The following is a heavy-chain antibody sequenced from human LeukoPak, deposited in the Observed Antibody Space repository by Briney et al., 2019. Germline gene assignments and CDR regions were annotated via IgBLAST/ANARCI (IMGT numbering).Heavy chain of an antibody. Sequence: GGSLRLSCAASGFTFSSYWMSWVRQAPGKGLEWVANIKQDGSEKYYVDSVKGRFTISRDNAKNSLYLHMNSLRAEDTAVYYCARALINWYPWDWGQGTLVTVSS. J-gene: IGHJ4*02. CDR3: ARALINWYPWD. CDR1: GFTFSSYW. CDR2: IKQDGSEK. V-gene: IGHV3-7*01. D-gene: IGHD6-13*01.